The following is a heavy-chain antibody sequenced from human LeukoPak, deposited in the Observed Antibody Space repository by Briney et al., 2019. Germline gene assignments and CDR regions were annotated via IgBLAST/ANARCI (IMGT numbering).Heavy chain of an antibody. D-gene: IGHD6-13*01. CDR3: ARSIVIAAAGTHNWFDP. CDR1: GYTFTSYG. CDR2: ISAYNGNT. Sequence: AAVKVSCKASGYTFTSYGISWVRQAPGQGLEWMGWISAYNGNTNYAQKLQGRVTMTTDTSTSTAYMELRSLRSDDTAVYYCARSIVIAAAGTHNWFDPWGQGTLVTVSS. V-gene: IGHV1-18*01. J-gene: IGHJ5*02.